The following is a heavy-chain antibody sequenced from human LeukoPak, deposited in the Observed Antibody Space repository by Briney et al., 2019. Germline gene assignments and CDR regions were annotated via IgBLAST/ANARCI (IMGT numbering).Heavy chain of an antibody. Sequence: GGSLRLSCAASGFTFSNYDMHWVRQAPGKGLEWVTLISYDGNNKYYAVSVQGRFTISRDNSKNSLYLQMNSLRAEDTAVYYCAKALMSTGSYFHYWGQGTLVTVSS. CDR2: ISYDGNNK. J-gene: IGHJ4*02. D-gene: IGHD3-16*01. CDR3: AKALMSTGSYFHY. CDR1: GFTFSNYD. V-gene: IGHV3-30*18.